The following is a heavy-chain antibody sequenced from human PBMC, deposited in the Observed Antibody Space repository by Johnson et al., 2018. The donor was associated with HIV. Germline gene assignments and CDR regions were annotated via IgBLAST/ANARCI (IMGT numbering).Heavy chain of an antibody. CDR3: ASFFSAGLWTDAVDI. Sequence: VQLVESGGGLVQPGGSLRLSCAASGFTFSSYWMHWVRQAPGKGLVWVSRINSDGSSTSYADSVKGRFTISRDNAKNSLYLQMNSLRAEDTAVYYCASFFSAGLWTDAVDIWGQGTMVTV. V-gene: IGHV3-74*02. CDR2: INSDGSST. CDR1: GFTFSSYW. J-gene: IGHJ3*02. D-gene: IGHD5-18*01.